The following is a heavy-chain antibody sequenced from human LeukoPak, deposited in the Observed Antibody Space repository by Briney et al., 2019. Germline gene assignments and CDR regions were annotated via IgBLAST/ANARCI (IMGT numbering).Heavy chain of an antibody. CDR2: IYYSGGT. CDR3: ARQSSYGHVWGSYRPKGWFDP. V-gene: IGHV4-39*01. CDR1: GGSISSSSYY. D-gene: IGHD3-16*02. J-gene: IGHJ5*02. Sequence: SSETLSLTCTVSGGSISSSSYYWGWIRQPPGKGLEWIGSIYYSGGTYYNPSLKSRVTISVDTSKNQFSLKLSSVTAADTAVYHCARQSSYGHVWGSYRPKGWFDPWGQGTLVTVSS.